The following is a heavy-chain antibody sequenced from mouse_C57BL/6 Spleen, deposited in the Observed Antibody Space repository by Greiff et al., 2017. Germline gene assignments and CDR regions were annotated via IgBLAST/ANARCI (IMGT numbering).Heavy chain of an antibody. CDR2: INPGSGGT. Sequence: QVQLKESGAELVRPGTSVKVSCKASGYAFTNYLIEWVKQRPGQGLEWIGVINPGSGGTNYNEKFKGKATLTADKSSSTAYMQLSSLTSEDSAVYFCAREGGYGNNWYFDVWGTGTTVTVSS. CDR3: AREGGYGNNWYFDV. CDR1: GYAFTNYL. V-gene: IGHV1-54*01. D-gene: IGHD2-1*01. J-gene: IGHJ1*03.